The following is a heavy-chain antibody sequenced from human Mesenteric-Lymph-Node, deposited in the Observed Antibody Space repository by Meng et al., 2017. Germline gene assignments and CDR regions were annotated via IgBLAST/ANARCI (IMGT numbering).Heavy chain of an antibody. J-gene: IGHJ4*02. CDR1: GDSVSSNSAA. D-gene: IGHD6-19*01. V-gene: IGHV6-1*01. CDR3: ARKAVAVGTFDY. CDR2: TYYRSKWSS. Sequence: QVQLHTYGPGLVKPSQTPSLTWAISGDSVSSNSAAWNWIRQSPSRGLEWLGRTYYRSKWSSDYAVSVRSRITINADTSKNQFSLQLNSVTPEDTAVYYCARKAVAVGTFDYWGQGTLVTVSS.